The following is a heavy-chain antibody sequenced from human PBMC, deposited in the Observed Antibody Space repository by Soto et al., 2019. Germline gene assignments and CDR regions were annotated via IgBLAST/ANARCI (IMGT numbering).Heavy chain of an antibody. V-gene: IGHV3-11*01. CDR3: AKDIRDSSGWPYYFDY. D-gene: IGHD6-19*01. Sequence: QVHLVESGGGLVKPGGSLRLSCAASGFTFSDYYMTWIRQAPGKGLEWVSYISSGGSSIYYADSVKGRFTISRDNAKNSLYLQMNSLRAEDTALYYCAKDIRDSSGWPYYFDYWGQGTLVTVSS. J-gene: IGHJ4*02. CDR1: GFTFSDYY. CDR2: ISSGGSSI.